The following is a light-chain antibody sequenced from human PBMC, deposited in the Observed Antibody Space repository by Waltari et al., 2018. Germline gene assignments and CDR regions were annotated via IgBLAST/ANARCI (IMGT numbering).Light chain of an antibody. J-gene: IGKJ4*01. CDR1: LSIDER. CDR3: QQYNQWPLT. Sequence: CRACLSIDERCAWYLQKPGHPPRLLIHGAYTRDPAIPVRFSGSGSGTDFTLTINGLQSEDFAVYFCQQYNQWPLTFGRGAKVEIK. V-gene: IGKV3-15*01. CDR2: GAY.